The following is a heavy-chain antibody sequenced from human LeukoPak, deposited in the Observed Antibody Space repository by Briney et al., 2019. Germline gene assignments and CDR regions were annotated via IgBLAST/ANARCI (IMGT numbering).Heavy chain of an antibody. D-gene: IGHD2-2*01. V-gene: IGHV2-5*01. J-gene: IGHJ5*02. CDR3: ARRPLYIVVVPAAIDNWFDP. CDR1: GFSLSASGVG. CDR2: IYWNDDK. Sequence: SGPTLVNPTQTLTLTCTFSGFSLSASGVGVGWIRQPPGKALEWLALIYWNDDKRYSPSLKSRLTITKDTSKNQVALTMTNMDPVDTATYYCARRPLYIVVVPAAIDNWFDPWGQGTLVTVSS.